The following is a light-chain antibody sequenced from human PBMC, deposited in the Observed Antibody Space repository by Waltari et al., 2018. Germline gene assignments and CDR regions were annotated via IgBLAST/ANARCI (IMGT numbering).Light chain of an antibody. Sequence: QSALTQPASVSGSPGQSITISCTGTSSDVGGYNSVSWYQQYPGKAPKLMIYDVSKRPSGVSNRFSASKSGNTASLTISGLQTEDEADYYCCSYAGTFTYVFGTGTKVTVL. J-gene: IGLJ1*01. CDR2: DVS. CDR3: CSYAGTFTYV. V-gene: IGLV2-23*02. CDR1: SSDVGGYNS.